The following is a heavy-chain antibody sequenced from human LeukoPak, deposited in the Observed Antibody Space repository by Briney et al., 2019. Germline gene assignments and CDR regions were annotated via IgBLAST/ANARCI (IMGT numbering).Heavy chain of an antibody. D-gene: IGHD6-19*01. V-gene: IGHV4-39*01. J-gene: IGHJ4*02. Sequence: SETLSLACTVSGGSISSSSYYWGWIRQPPGKGLEWIGSIYYSGSTYYNPSLKSRVTISVDTSKNQFSLKPSSVTAADTAVYYCARVPSIAVAGIDYFDYWGQGTLVTVSS. CDR1: GGSISSSSYY. CDR2: IYYSGST. CDR3: ARVPSIAVAGIDYFDY.